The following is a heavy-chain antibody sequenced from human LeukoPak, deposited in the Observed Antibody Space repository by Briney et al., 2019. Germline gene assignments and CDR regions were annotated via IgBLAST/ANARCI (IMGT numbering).Heavy chain of an antibody. Sequence: GASVKVSCKASGYTFTGYYMHWVRQAPGQGLEWMGWINPNSGGTNYAQKFQGRATMTRDTSISTAYMELSRLRSDDTAVYYCARSDYGGNLLGDYWGQGTLVTVSS. CDR3: ARSDYGGNLLGDY. CDR2: INPNSGGT. V-gene: IGHV1-2*02. J-gene: IGHJ4*02. CDR1: GYTFTGYY. D-gene: IGHD4-23*01.